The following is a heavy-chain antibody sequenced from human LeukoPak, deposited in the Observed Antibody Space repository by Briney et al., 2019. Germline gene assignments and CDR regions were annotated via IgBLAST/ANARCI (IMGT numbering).Heavy chain of an antibody. V-gene: IGHV3-21*01. Sequence: GGSLRLSCAASGFTFSSYSMNWVRQAPGKGLEWVSSISSSSSYIYYADSVKGRFTISRDNAKNSLYLQMNSLRAEDTAVYYCARDRRWYYDSSGYYDYWGQGTLVTVSS. J-gene: IGHJ4*02. CDR2: ISSSSSYI. D-gene: IGHD3-22*01. CDR1: GFTFSSYS. CDR3: ARDRRWYYDSSGYYDY.